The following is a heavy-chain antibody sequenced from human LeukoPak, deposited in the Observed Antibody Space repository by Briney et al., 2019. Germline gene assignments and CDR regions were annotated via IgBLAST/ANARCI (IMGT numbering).Heavy chain of an antibody. CDR2: IYXSGSX. J-gene: IGHJ4*02. V-gene: IGHV4-31*03. CDR3: ARTTVTTDHHFDY. D-gene: IGHD4-17*01. Sequence: ASETLSLTCTVXGXXXXXGGXXXXXXRXXXXKXXXXXGXIYXSGSXYXNPSLKSRVXISVDTSKNQFSLKLSSVTAADTAVYYCARTTVTTDHHFDYWGQGTLVTVSS. CDR1: GXXXXXGGXX.